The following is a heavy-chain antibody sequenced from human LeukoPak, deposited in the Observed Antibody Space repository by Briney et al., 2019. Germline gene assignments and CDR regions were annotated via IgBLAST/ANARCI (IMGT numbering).Heavy chain of an antibody. CDR2: INPNSGGT. V-gene: IGHV1-2*02. Sequence: ASVKVSCKASGYTFTSYGISWVRQAPGQGLEWMGWINPNSGGTNYAQKFQGRVTMTRDTSISTAYMELSRLRSDDTAVYYCASSDLVGATTRSYYYYYYMDVWGKGTTVTISS. D-gene: IGHD1-26*01. CDR3: ASSDLVGATTRSYYYYYYMDV. CDR1: GYTFTSYG. J-gene: IGHJ6*03.